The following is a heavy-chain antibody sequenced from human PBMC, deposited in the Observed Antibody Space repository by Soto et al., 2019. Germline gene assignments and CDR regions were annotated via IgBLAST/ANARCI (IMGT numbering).Heavy chain of an antibody. CDR3: ALSYGSYHYGAY. CDR2: IIPLFDTP. J-gene: IGHJ4*02. V-gene: IGHV1-69*13. CDR1: GGPFSSYA. D-gene: IGHD4-17*01. Sequence: SVKVSCKASGGPFSSYAITWVRQAPGQGLEWMGGIIPLFDTPNYAQRYQGRVTITADESTSTAYMELSSLRSEDTAIYYCALSYGSYHYGAYWGQGTLVTVSS.